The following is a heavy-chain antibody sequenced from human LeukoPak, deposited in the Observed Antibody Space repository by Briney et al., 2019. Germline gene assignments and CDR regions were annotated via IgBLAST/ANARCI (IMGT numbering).Heavy chain of an antibody. V-gene: IGHV3-23*01. CDR1: GFTFSSYA. CDR2: ISGSGGST. CDR3: AKGHDSSGYYLDYFDY. J-gene: IGHJ4*02. D-gene: IGHD3-22*01. Sequence: GGSLRLSCAASGFTFSSYAMSWVRQAPGKGLEWVSAISGSGGSTYYADSVKGRFTISRDNSKNTLYLQMNSLRAEDTAVYYCAKGHDSSGYYLDYFDYWGQGTLVTVSS.